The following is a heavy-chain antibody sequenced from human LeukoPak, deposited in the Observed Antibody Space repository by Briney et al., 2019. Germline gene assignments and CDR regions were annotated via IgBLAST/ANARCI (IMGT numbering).Heavy chain of an antibody. CDR3: AREILGGFNPGAY. CDR2: IHRSGSP. Sequence: SGTLSLTCTVSLDSTTSNFWSWVRQPPGKGLEWIGEIHRSGSPNYNPSLQSRVTISMDRSRNQIALELSSVTAADTAVYYCAREILGGFNPGAYWGQGTLVTVSS. V-gene: IGHV4-4*02. D-gene: IGHD1-14*01. J-gene: IGHJ4*02. CDR1: LDSTTSNF.